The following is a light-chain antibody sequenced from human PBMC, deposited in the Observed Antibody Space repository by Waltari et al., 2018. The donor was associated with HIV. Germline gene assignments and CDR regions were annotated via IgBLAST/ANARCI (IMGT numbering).Light chain of an antibody. V-gene: IGKV1-5*03. CDR3: QQYNLYSWT. J-gene: IGKJ1*01. Sequence: DIQMTQSPSTLSASVGDRVTITCRASQSISGWLAWYQQKPGKAPKLLIYKASSLESGVPSRFSGNGFGTEFTLTISSLQPDDFATYYCQQYNLYSWTFGQGT. CDR2: KAS. CDR1: QSISGW.